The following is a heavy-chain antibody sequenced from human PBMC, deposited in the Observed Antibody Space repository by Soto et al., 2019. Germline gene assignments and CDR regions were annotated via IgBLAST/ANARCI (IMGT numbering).Heavy chain of an antibody. CDR1: GFSFSSYG. V-gene: IGHV3-30*18. CDR3: AKSFMEGLRSFDPVDY. Sequence: PGGSLRLSCTASGFSFSSYGMHWVRQAPGKGLEWVAVMSYDGVNKWYADSVKGRFTISRDNSKNTLYLQMNSLRTEDTAVYYCAKSFMEGLRSFDPVDYLRQGTLVTV. CDR2: MSYDGVNK. J-gene: IGHJ4*02. D-gene: IGHD3-9*01.